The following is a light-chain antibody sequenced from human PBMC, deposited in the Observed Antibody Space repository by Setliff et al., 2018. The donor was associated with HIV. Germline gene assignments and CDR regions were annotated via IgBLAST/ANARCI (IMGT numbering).Light chain of an antibody. V-gene: IGLV2-14*03. CDR3: SSYTTTSTTV. CDR2: EVS. J-gene: IGLJ1*01. Sequence: ALAQPASVSGSPGQSITISCTGTRSDVGGYNSVSWYQQHPGKVPKVLIYEVSNRPSGVSNRFSGSKSGNTASLTISGLQADDEADYYCSSYTTTSTTVFGTGTKVTVL. CDR1: RSDVGGYNS.